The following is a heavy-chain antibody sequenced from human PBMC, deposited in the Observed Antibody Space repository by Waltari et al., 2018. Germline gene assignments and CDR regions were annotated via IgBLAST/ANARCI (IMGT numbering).Heavy chain of an antibody. CDR3: ARHRDPGHSFDV. CDR1: GGSLSGHW. J-gene: IGHJ3*01. V-gene: IGHV4-34*04. Sequence: QVQLQQWGAGLLKPSETLSLTCAVYGGSLSGHWWSWIRKPPGKGLEWIGEINESGSTNHRPSLKSRAAISVDTSRNQSSLKLSSVTAADTAIYYCARHRDPGHSFDVWGQGTVTVSS. D-gene: IGHD2-21*01. CDR2: INESGST.